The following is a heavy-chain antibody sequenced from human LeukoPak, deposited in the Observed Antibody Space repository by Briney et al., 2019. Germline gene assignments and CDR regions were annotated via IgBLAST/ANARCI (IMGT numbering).Heavy chain of an antibody. V-gene: IGHV1-69*13. CDR1: GGTFGSYV. D-gene: IGHD5-18*01. J-gene: IGHJ2*01. CDR3: AKEGDTALVTGYFDL. CDR2: IIPIFGTA. Sequence: SVKVPCKASGGTFGSYVISWVRQAPGQGLEWMGGIIPIFGTAHYAQKFQGRLTITADESTSTVYMEMSSLRSEDTAMYYCAKEGDTALVTGYFDLWGRGTLVIVSA.